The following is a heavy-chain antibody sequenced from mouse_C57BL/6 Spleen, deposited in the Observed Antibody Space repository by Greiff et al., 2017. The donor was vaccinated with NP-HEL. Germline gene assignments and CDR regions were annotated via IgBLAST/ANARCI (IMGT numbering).Heavy chain of an antibody. D-gene: IGHD2-4*01. J-gene: IGHJ3*01. V-gene: IGHV3-6*01. Sequence: EVQRVESGPGLVKPSQSLSLTCSVTGYSITSGYYWNWIRQFPGNKLEWMGYISYDGSNNYNPSLKNRISITRDTSKNQFFLKLNSVTTEDTATYYCARDEFYYDYDPFAYWGQGTLVTVSA. CDR3: ARDEFYYDYDPFAY. CDR1: GYSITSGYY. CDR2: ISYDGSN.